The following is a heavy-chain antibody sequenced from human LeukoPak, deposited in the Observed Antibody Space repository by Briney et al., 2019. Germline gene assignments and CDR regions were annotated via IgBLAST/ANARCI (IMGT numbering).Heavy chain of an antibody. CDR2: INPNSGGT. J-gene: IGHJ4*02. D-gene: IGHD2-2*01. V-gene: IGHV1-2*02. Sequence: ASVKVSCKASGYTFTGYYMHWVRQAPGQGLEWMGRINPNSGGTNYAQKFQGRVTMTRDTSISTAYMELSRLRSDDTAVYYCARAAGGYCSSTSCLDYWGQGTLVTVSS. CDR1: GYTFTGYY. CDR3: ARAAGGYCSSTSCLDY.